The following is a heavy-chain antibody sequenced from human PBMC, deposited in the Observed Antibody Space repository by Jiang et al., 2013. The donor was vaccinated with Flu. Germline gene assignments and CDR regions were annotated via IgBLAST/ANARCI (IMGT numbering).Heavy chain of an antibody. V-gene: IGHV4-30-4*01. CDR3: AAATSVTMWAFDI. D-gene: IGHD3-10*02. Sequence: GSGLVKPPQTLSLTCTVSGGSVSSGDFFWSWFRQPPGRSLEWIGYIYNSGRTYYNPSLKSRDTMSMDTSKNQFSLKLTSVTVADTAVYYCAAATSVTMWAFDIWGQGTVVTVSS. CDR1: GGSVSSGDFF. CDR2: IYNSGRT. J-gene: IGHJ3*02.